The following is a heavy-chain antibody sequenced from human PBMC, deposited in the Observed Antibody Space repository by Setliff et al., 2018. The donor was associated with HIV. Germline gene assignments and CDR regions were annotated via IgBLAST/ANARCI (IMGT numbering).Heavy chain of an antibody. CDR3: ARHVSWYSSSWSYYFDY. CDR2: IYTSGST. D-gene: IGHD6-13*01. Sequence: SETLSLTCTVSGGSISSYYWSWIRQPPGKGLEWIEYIYTSGSTNYNPSLKSRVTISVDTSKNQFSLKLSSVTAADTAVYYCARHVSWYSSSWSYYFDYWGQGTLVTVSS. V-gene: IGHV4-4*09. CDR1: GGSISSYY. J-gene: IGHJ4*02.